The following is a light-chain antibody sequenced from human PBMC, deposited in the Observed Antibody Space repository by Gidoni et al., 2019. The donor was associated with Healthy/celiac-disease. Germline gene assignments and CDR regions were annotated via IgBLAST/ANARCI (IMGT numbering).Light chain of an antibody. CDR1: QSVLYSSNNKNY. CDR3: QQYYSTPPA. J-gene: IGKJ1*01. Sequence: DIVMTQSPDSLVLSLGERATINCKSSQSVLYSSNNKNYLAWYQQKPGQPPKLLIYWASTRESGVPDRFSGSGSGTDFTLTISSLQAEDVAVYYCQQYYSTPPAFGQGTKVEIK. V-gene: IGKV4-1*01. CDR2: WAS.